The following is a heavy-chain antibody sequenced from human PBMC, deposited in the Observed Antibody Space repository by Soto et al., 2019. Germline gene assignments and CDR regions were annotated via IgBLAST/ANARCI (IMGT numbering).Heavy chain of an antibody. CDR3: ARQLYSSGWYED. D-gene: IGHD6-19*01. CDR1: GGSISSSSYY. J-gene: IGHJ4*02. CDR2: IYYSGST. V-gene: IGHV4-39*01. Sequence: QLQLQESGPGLVKPSETLSLTCTVSGGSISSSSYYWGWIRQPPGKGLEWIGSIYYSGSTYYNPSLKSRVTISVDTSKNQFSLKLSSVTAADTAVYYCARQLYSSGWYEDWGQGTLVTVSS.